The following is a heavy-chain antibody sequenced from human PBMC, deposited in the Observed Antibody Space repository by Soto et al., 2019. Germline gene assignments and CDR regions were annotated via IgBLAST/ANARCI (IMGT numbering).Heavy chain of an antibody. CDR2: ISAYNGNT. J-gene: IGHJ2*01. Sequence: ASVKVSCKASGYTFTSYGISWVLQAPGQGLEWMGWISAYNGNTNYAQRLQGRVTMTTDTSTSTAYMELRSLRSDDTAVYYCARVELRSGYFTYWYFDLWGRGTLVTVSS. V-gene: IGHV1-18*04. D-gene: IGHD3-3*01. CDR1: GYTFTSYG. CDR3: ARVELRSGYFTYWYFDL.